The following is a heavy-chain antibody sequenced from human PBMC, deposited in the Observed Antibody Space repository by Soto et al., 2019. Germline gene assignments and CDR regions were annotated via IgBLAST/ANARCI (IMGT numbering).Heavy chain of an antibody. D-gene: IGHD3-22*01. CDR1: GFTFSSYW. J-gene: IGHJ3*02. Sequence: GESLKISCAASGFTFSSYWMSWVRQAPGKGLEWVANIRQDGSQRYYMDSVKGRFTISRDNAKNSLYLQMNSLRAEDTAVYYCGRGFDYYDSSGSHDAFDIWGQGTMVTVSS. V-gene: IGHV3-7*05. CDR2: IRQDGSQR. CDR3: GRGFDYYDSSGSHDAFDI.